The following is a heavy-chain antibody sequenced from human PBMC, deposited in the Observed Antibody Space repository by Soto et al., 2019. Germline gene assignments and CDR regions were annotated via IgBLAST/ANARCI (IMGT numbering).Heavy chain of an antibody. CDR3: ARRPDATIKDISYYYALDV. V-gene: IGHV3-48*02. J-gene: IGHJ6*02. CDR1: GFTISPYN. D-gene: IGHD2-2*01. Sequence: VGSLRLSCAASGFTISPYNMIWVRQAPGKGLQWVSYISSSSNTLYYGDSVRGRFTISRDNAKNSLYLQMNSLRDEDTAVYYCARRPDATIKDISYYYALDVWGQGTTVTVSS. CDR2: ISSSSNTL.